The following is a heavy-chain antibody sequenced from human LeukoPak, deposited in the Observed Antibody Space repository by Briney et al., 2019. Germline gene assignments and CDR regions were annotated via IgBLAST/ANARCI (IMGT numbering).Heavy chain of an antibody. D-gene: IGHD5-24*01. Sequence: PGGSLRLSCAASGFTFSSYGMSWVRQAPGKGLEWVSGIDGSGGRTYYAVSVKGRFTISRDNSKNTLYLQMNSLRAEDTAVYYCAKDDAWLQYGDWGRGTLVTVSS. CDR3: AKDDAWLQYGD. J-gene: IGHJ4*02. V-gene: IGHV3-23*01. CDR2: IDGSGGRT. CDR1: GFTFSSYG.